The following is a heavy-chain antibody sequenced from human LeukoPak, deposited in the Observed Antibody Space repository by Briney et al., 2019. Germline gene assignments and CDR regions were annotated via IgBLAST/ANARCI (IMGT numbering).Heavy chain of an antibody. CDR1: GFTFSSYG. V-gene: IGHV3-30*18. D-gene: IGHD6-19*01. J-gene: IGHJ4*02. Sequence: GGSLGLSCAASGFTFSSYGMHWVRQVPGKGMGWVGVISYDGSNKYYADSVKGRFTISRDNAKNTLYLQMNSLRAEDTAVSYCSKVPTAIAVAGTFDYWGQGTLVTVSS. CDR3: SKVPTAIAVAGTFDY. CDR2: ISYDGSNK.